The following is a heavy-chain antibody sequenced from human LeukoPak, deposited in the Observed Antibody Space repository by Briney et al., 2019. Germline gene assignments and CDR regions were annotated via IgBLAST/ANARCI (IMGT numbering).Heavy chain of an antibody. D-gene: IGHD3-10*01. J-gene: IGHJ3*02. V-gene: IGHV1-69*11. CDR1: GGTFSTLA. Sequence: SVKVSCKASGGTFSTLAINWVRQAPGQGLEWMGRIIPILGQTNYALKFQGRVTVTADESTNTAYMDLSGLRSEDTAVYYCAKVRGSDAFDIWGQGTLATVSS. CDR3: AKVRGSDAFDI. CDR2: IIPILGQT.